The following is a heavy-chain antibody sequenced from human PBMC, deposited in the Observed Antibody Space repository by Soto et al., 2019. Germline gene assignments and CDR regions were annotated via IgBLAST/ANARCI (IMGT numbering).Heavy chain of an antibody. CDR2: INHSGTT. Sequence: QVQLHQWGAGLLKPSETLSLTCAVHGGSVRGYYWTWVRQSPEKGLEWIGEINHSGTTNYSPSLKTRVTTSVHTSKNQFSMILSSVTAADTAVYYCARGGEYQLMLRDYYYFKMDVWGTGTTVTVS. V-gene: IGHV4-34*01. CDR1: GGSVRGYY. D-gene: IGHD2-2*01. J-gene: IGHJ6*03. CDR3: ARGGEYQLMLRDYYYFKMDV.